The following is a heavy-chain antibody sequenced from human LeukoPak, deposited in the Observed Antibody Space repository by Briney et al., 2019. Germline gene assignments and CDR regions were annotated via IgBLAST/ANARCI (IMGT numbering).Heavy chain of an antibody. CDR1: GFTVSSNY. Sequence: GGSLRLSCAASGFTVSSNYMSWVRQAPGEGLEWVSVIYSGGSTYYADSVKGRFTISRDNAKNSLYLQMNSLRAEDTALYYCAKDMSPVVVVAATHYYYYGMDVWGQGTTVTVSS. CDR3: AKDMSPVVVVAATHYYYYGMDV. CDR2: IYSGGST. D-gene: IGHD2-15*01. V-gene: IGHV3-53*05. J-gene: IGHJ6*02.